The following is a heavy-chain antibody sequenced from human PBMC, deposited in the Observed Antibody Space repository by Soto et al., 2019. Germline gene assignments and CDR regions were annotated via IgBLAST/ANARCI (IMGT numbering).Heavy chain of an antibody. Sequence: ASVKVSCKASGYTFTSYAMHWVRQAPGQRLEWMGWINAGNGNTKYSQKFQGRVTITRDTSASTAYMELSSLRSEDTAVYYCAREHLSGAYQLLYNWFDPWGQGTLVTVSS. CDR2: INAGNGNT. V-gene: IGHV1-3*01. CDR3: AREHLSGAYQLLYNWFDP. D-gene: IGHD2-2*01. CDR1: GYTFTSYA. J-gene: IGHJ5*02.